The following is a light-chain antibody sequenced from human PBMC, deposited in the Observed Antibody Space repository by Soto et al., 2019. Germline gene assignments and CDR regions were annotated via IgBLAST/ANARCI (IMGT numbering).Light chain of an antibody. J-gene: IGLJ2*01. V-gene: IGLV3-1*01. CDR2: EDT. CDR1: KLGDKY. CDR3: QTWDSNTAQVV. Sequence: SYELTQPPSVSMSPGQTASITCSGDKLGDKYGSWYQQKAGQSPVLVIYEDTKRPSGIPERFSGSNSGNTATLTISGTQAMDEADYYCQTWDSNTAQVVFGGGTKLTVL.